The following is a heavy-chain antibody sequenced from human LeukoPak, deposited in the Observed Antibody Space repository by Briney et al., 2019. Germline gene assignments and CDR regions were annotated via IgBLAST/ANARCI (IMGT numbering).Heavy chain of an antibody. Sequence: PGGSLRLSCAASGFTFSSYWMHWVRQTPGKGLMWVSRIKSDGSATDYAGSVKGRFAISRDNAKNTLYLQMNSLRAEDTAVYYCASLGASTYALDIWGLGTMVTVSS. V-gene: IGHV3-74*01. CDR1: GFTFSSYW. CDR3: ASLGASTYALDI. J-gene: IGHJ3*02. CDR2: IKSDGSAT. D-gene: IGHD3-10*01.